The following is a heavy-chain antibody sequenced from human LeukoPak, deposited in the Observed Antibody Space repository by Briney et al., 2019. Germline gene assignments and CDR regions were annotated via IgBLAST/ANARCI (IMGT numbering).Heavy chain of an antibody. J-gene: IGHJ5*02. CDR1: GFTFSSYG. CDR2: IWYDGGNK. D-gene: IGHD6-19*01. CDR3: ARERAVAGTNWFDP. Sequence: GSLRLSCAASGFTFSSYGMHWVRQAPGKGLEWVAVIWYDGGNKYYADSVKGRFTISRDNSKNTLYLQMNSLRAEDTAVYYCARERAVAGTNWFDPWGQGTLVTVSS. V-gene: IGHV3-33*01.